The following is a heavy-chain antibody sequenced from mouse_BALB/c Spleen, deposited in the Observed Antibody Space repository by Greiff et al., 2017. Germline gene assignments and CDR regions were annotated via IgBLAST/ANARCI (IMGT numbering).Heavy chain of an antibody. J-gene: IGHJ3*01. D-gene: IGHD2-3*01. Sequence: EVKLVESGGGLVKPGGSLKLSCAASGFTFSDYYMYWVRQTPEKRLEWVATISDGGSYTYYPDSVKGRFTISRDNAKNNLYLQMSSLKSEDTAMYYCARERDGYPFAYWGQGTLVTVSA. CDR2: ISDGGSYT. CDR1: GFTFSDYY. V-gene: IGHV5-4*02. CDR3: ARERDGYPFAY.